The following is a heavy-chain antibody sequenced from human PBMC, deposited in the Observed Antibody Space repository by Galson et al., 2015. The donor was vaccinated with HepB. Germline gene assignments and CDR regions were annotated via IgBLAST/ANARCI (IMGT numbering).Heavy chain of an antibody. D-gene: IGHD3-22*01. Sequence: SVKVSCKASGVTFSSYAISWLRQAPGQGLEWMGGIIPLFGSANYAQKLQGRVTITADESTSTTHMVLSSLRSEDTALYYCVRQYDTSGYYAYWGQGTLVTVSS. V-gene: IGHV1-69*13. CDR1: GVTFSSYA. CDR2: IIPLFGSA. J-gene: IGHJ4*02. CDR3: VRQYDTSGYYAY.